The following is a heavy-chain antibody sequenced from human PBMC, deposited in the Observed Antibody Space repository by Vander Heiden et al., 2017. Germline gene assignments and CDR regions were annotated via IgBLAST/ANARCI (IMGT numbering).Heavy chain of an antibody. V-gene: IGHV2-5*02. CDR2: FFWDDDK. D-gene: IGHD3-3*01. CDR1: GFSLSTGGVA. J-gene: IGHJ5*01. CDR3: RYRISTIYKGWFET. Sequence: QITLKESGPTLVKPTETLTLTCTFSGFSLSTGGVAMGWIRQPPGKALEWLALFFWDDDKRISPSRKSRLTITKDTSKNQVVLTVTKVEHVDTATYYCRYRISTIYKGWFETWGQGTLVTVSS.